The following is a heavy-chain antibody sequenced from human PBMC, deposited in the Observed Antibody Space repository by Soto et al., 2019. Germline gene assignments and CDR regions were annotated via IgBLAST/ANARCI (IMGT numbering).Heavy chain of an antibody. CDR1: GFTFSSYA. V-gene: IGHV3-30-3*01. CDR3: ARVSCSSTSCYLFDY. J-gene: IGHJ4*02. Sequence: GGSLRLSCAASGFTFSSYAMHWVRQAPGKGLEWVAVISYDGSNKYYADSVKGRFTISRDNSKNTLYLQMNSLRAEDTAVYYCARVSCSSTSCYLFDYWGQGTLVTVSS. CDR2: ISYDGSNK. D-gene: IGHD2-2*01.